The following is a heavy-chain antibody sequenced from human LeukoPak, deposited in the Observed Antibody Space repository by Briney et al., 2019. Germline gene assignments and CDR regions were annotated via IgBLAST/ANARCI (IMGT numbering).Heavy chain of an antibody. V-gene: IGHV3-9*01. D-gene: IGHD6-19*01. Sequence: GRSLRPSCAASGFTFDDYAMHWVRQAPGKGLEWVSGISWSSGTIDYADSVKGRFTISRDNAKNSLYLQMNRLRVEDTALYYCAKRLGSSGWGFDFWGQGTLVTVSS. CDR2: ISWSSGTI. J-gene: IGHJ4*02. CDR1: GFTFDDYA. CDR3: AKRLGSSGWGFDF.